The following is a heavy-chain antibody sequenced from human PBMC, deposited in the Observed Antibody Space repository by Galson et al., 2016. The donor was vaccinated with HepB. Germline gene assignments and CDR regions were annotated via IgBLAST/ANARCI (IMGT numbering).Heavy chain of an antibody. CDR3: ARRFRYTYGPPYGMDV. CDR2: IYYSGST. J-gene: IGHJ6*02. CDR1: GGSISSSSYY. Sequence: ETLSLTCTISGGSISSSSYYWGWIRQPPGKGLEWIGSIYYSGSTYYNPSLQSRVTISVDTSKNQFSLKMSSVTAADTAVYYCARRFRYTYGPPYGMDVWGQGTTVTVSS. D-gene: IGHD5-18*01. V-gene: IGHV4-39*01.